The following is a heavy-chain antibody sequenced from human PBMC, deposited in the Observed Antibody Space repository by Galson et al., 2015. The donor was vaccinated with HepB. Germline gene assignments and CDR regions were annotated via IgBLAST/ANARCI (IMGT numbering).Heavy chain of an antibody. CDR2: ISTTGSV. Sequence: SLRLSCAVSGFSFGDYYMSWIRQAPGKGLEWVSYISTTGSVNYADSVKGRFTISRDKARNSLHLQMASLTGEDTAVYYCARERSGNFYTFDSWGQGNLVTVSS. CDR3: ARERSGNFYTFDS. V-gene: IGHV3-11*01. D-gene: IGHD1-26*01. CDR1: GFSFGDYY. J-gene: IGHJ4*02.